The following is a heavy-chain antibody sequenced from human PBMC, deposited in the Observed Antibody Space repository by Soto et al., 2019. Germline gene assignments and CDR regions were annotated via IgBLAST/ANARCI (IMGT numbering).Heavy chain of an antibody. D-gene: IGHD2-15*01. CDR2: ISSSSSTI. V-gene: IGHV3-48*01. Sequence: ESGGGLVQPGGSLRLSCAASGFTFSTYSMSWVRQAPGKGLEWVSYISSSSSTIHYADSVKGRFTISRDNAKNSLYLQMNSLRAEDTAVYYCASGYCSGGSCYVNWFDPWGQGTLVTVSS. CDR3: ASGYCSGGSCYVNWFDP. J-gene: IGHJ5*02. CDR1: GFTFSTYS.